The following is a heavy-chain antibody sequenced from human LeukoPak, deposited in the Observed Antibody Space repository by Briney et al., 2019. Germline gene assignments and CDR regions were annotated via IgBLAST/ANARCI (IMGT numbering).Heavy chain of an antibody. D-gene: IGHD3-10*01. CDR1: GFTFSSYG. CDR3: GQSSPVLLWS. J-gene: IGHJ5*02. Sequence: GGSLRLSCAASGFTFSSYGMHWVRQAPGKGLVWVSRINGDGSSASYADSVKGRFTISRDNAKNTLYLQMNSMRAEDTAVYYCGQSSPVLLWSWGQGTLVTVSS. V-gene: IGHV3-74*01. CDR2: INGDGSSA.